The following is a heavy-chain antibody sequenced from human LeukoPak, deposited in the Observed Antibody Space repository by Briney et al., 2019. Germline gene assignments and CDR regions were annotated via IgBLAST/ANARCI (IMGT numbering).Heavy chain of an antibody. V-gene: IGHV3-30*18. Sequence: PGRSLRLSCAASGFTFSTYVMHWVRQAPGKGLEWVAVISYDVSNKYYADSVKGRFTISRDNSKNTLYLQMNSLRAEDTAVYYCAKVHSSGWYYFDYWGQGTLVTVSS. CDR3: AKVHSSGWYYFDY. CDR1: GFTFSTYV. CDR2: ISYDVSNK. J-gene: IGHJ4*02. D-gene: IGHD6-19*01.